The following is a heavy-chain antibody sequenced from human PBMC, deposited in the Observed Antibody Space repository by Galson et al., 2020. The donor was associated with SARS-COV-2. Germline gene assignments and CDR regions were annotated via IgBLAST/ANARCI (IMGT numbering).Heavy chain of an antibody. D-gene: IGHD2-2*01. V-gene: IGHV3-73*01. CDR3: TRSTGDSSTSSYGS. CDR2: IRSKANNYAT. CDR1: GLTPSGSA. Sequence: GGSLRLSCAASGLTPSGSAMHWVRQASGNGLEWVGRIRSKANNYATSYTASVQGRFTISRDDPTNTAYLQMNSLKTEDTAMYYCTRSTGDSSTSSYGSWGQGTLVTVSS. J-gene: IGHJ4*02.